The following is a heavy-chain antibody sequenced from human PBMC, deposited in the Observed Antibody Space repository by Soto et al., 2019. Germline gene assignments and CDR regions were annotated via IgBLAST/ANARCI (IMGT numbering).Heavy chain of an antibody. CDR2: IYPRDSDT. V-gene: IGHV5-51*01. CDR1: GYIFTIYW. D-gene: IGHD1-7*01. CDR3: ARLHWAGTPKADLDV. Sequence: GESLKISCQASGYIFTIYWIAWVRQVPGKGLECMGIIYPRDSDTRYTPSFQGQVTISVDKSVSTAYLQWNSLKASDTAMYYCARLHWAGTPKADLDVWGQGTTVTVSS. J-gene: IGHJ6*02.